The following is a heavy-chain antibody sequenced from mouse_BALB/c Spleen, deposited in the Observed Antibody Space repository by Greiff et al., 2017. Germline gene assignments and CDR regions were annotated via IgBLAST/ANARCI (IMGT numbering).Heavy chain of an antibody. CDR3: ARGDTAPMDY. V-gene: IGHV1-80*01. Sequence: VQLQESGAELVRPGSSVKISCKASGYAFSSYWMNWVKQRPGQGLEWIGQIYPGDGDTNYNGKFKGKATLTADKSSSTAYMQLSSLTSEDSAVYFCARGDTAPMDYWGQGTSVTVSA. CDR1: GYAFSSYW. J-gene: IGHJ4*01. CDR2: IYPGDGDT.